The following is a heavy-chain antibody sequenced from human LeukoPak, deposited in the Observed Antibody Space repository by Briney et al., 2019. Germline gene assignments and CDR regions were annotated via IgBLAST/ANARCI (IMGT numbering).Heavy chain of an antibody. CDR3: AKGQQWLVPYYFDY. V-gene: IGHV3-23*01. Sequence: PGGSPRLSCEASGFTFSSYWMSWVRQAPGKGLEWVSAISGSGGSTYYADSVKGRFTISRDNSKNTLYLQMNSLRAEDTAVYYCAKGQQWLVPYYFDYWGQGTLVTVSS. CDR1: GFTFSSYW. J-gene: IGHJ4*02. CDR2: ISGSGGST. D-gene: IGHD6-19*01.